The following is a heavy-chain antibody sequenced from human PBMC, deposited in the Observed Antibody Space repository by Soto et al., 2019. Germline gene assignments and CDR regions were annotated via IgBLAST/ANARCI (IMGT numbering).Heavy chain of an antibody. CDR1: GGTFSSYT. J-gene: IGHJ4*02. Sequence: QVQLVQSGAEVKKPGSSVKVSCKASGGTFSSYTISWVRQAPGQGLEWMGRIIPILGTANYAQKFQGRVTITADKSTSTAYMELSSLRSEDTAVYYCARDIAVAGTRGGWGQGTLVTVSS. CDR3: ARDIAVAGTRGG. V-gene: IGHV1-69*08. CDR2: IIPILGTA. D-gene: IGHD6-19*01.